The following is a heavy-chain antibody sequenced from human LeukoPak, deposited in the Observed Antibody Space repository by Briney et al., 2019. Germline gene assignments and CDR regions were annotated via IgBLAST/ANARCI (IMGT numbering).Heavy chain of an antibody. V-gene: IGHV3-23*01. Sequence: GGSLRLSCAASGFTFSSYAMSWVRQAPGKGLEWASAISGSGGSTYYADSVKGRFTISRDNSKNTLYLQMNSLRAEDTAVYYCAKVQTYYYDSTCDYWGQGTLVTVSS. CDR3: AKVQTYYYDSTCDY. CDR1: GFTFSSYA. CDR2: ISGSGGST. D-gene: IGHD3-22*01. J-gene: IGHJ4*02.